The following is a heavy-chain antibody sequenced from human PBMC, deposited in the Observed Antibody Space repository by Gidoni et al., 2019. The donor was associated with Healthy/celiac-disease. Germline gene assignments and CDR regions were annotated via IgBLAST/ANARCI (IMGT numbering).Heavy chain of an antibody. CDR1: GGTFSSYA. J-gene: IGHJ4*02. CDR2: IIPILGIA. D-gene: IGHD3-3*01. Sequence: QVQLVQSGAEVKKPGSSVKVSCKASGGTFSSYAISWVRKAPGQGLEWMGRIIPILGIANYEQKFQGRVTMTADKSTSTAYMELSSLRSEDTAVYYCARETSTIFGVVTNFDYWGQGTLVTVSS. V-gene: IGHV1-69*04. CDR3: ARETSTIFGVVTNFDY.